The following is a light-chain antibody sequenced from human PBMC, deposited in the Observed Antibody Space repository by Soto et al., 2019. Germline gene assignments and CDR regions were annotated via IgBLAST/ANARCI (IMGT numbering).Light chain of an antibody. Sequence: EIVLTQSPATLSLSPGERATLSCRASQSVSSYLAWYQQKPGQAPRLLIYDASNRATGIPARFSGSGSGTDFTLTISSLEPEDFAVYYCQQRSNWITFGKGPRLEIE. CDR1: QSVSSY. CDR3: QQRSNWIT. V-gene: IGKV3-11*01. J-gene: IGKJ5*01. CDR2: DAS.